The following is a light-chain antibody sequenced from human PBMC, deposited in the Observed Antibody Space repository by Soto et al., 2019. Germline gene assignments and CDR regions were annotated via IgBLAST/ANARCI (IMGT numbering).Light chain of an antibody. V-gene: IGKV3-15*01. CDR2: GAS. CDR1: QSVSSN. J-gene: IGKJ1*01. CDR3: QQYNNWPPGT. Sequence: EIVMTQSPATLSVSPGERATLSCRASQSVSSNLAWSQHKPGQAPRLLIYGASTRATGIPARFSGSGSGTEVTLTISSLQSEDFAVYYCQQYNNWPPGTFGQGTKVEIK.